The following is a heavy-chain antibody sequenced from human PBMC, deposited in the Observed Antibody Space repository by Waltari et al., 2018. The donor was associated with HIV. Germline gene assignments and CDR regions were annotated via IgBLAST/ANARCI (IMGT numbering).Heavy chain of an antibody. J-gene: IGHJ6*02. V-gene: IGHV3-7*01. CDR1: GFTFTNHW. D-gene: IGHD1-26*01. CDR3: ARIGTFPHNYAIDF. CDR2: IKGNGSEK. Sequence: EVQLMECRRGLVQSGGYLRLSCAGSGFTFTNHWLSWAGQNPGEGREWVAYIKGNGSEKYYMGSVKGRFTISRDNAKDSMFLQMNSLRAEDTAVYYCARIGTFPHNYAIDFWGQGTTVTVSS.